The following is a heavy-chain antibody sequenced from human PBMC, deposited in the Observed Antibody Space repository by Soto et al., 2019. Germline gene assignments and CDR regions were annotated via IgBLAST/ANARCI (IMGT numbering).Heavy chain of an antibody. V-gene: IGHV2-5*02. CDR3: AHRVLRTVFGLVTTTAIYFDF. J-gene: IGHJ4*02. CDR1: GFSLTTSGVG. CDR2: IYWDDDK. Sequence: QITLNESGPTVVRPTETLTLTCRFSGFSLTTSGVGVGWIRQSPGKAPEWLALIYWDDDKRYSASLKSRLTITXDTSXXXXXXXXXXXXXXXXXXXXCAHRVLRTVFGLVTTTAIYFDFWGQGTPVAVSS. D-gene: IGHD3-3*01.